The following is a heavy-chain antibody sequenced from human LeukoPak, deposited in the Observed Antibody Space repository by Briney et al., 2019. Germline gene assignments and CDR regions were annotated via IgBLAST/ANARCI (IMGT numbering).Heavy chain of an antibody. V-gene: IGHV1-24*01. CDR1: RYTLTELS. D-gene: IGHD3-10*01. Sequence: GASVKVSCKVSRYTLTELSMHWVRQAPGKGLEWMGGFDPEDGETIYAQKFQGRVTVTEDTSTDTAYMELSSLRSEDTAVYYCATDRPSGGYKIDAFDIWGQGTMVTVSS. CDR2: FDPEDGET. J-gene: IGHJ3*02. CDR3: ATDRPSGGYKIDAFDI.